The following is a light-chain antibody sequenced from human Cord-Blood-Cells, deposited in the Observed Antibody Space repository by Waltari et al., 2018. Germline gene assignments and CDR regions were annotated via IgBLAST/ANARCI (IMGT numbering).Light chain of an antibody. Sequence: QSALTQPRSVSGSPGQSVTISCTGTSSDVGGYNYVSWYQPHPGKAPNLMIYDVSKRPSVVPDRFSGSKSGNTASLTISGLQAEDEADYYCCSYAGSYTWVFGGGTKLTVL. CDR1: SSDVGGYNY. CDR2: DVS. J-gene: IGLJ3*02. V-gene: IGLV2-11*01. CDR3: CSYAGSYTWV.